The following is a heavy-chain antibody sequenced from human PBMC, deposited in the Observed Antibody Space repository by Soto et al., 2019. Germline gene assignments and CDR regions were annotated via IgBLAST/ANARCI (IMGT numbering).Heavy chain of an antibody. J-gene: IGHJ4*01. Sequence: ASETVSLTCTASGGSINNYYLSWIRQSPGKGLEWIGYIYYSGTTNYNPSLKSRVTISIDRSENQFSLKVSSVTAADTAVYFCTRATYYRYYFDVWGHGTLVTVSS. CDR3: TRATYYRYYFDV. CDR2: IYYSGTT. V-gene: IGHV4-59*01. CDR1: GGSINNYY. D-gene: IGHD3-10*01.